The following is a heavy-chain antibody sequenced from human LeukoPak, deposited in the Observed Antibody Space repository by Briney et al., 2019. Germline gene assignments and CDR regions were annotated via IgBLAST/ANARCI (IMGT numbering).Heavy chain of an antibody. CDR3: AKDWALYRDYVAYFES. Sequence: GTSLRLSCAASGFTFSSYAMHWVRQAPGKGLEWVAVIRYDGSDKYYGDSVKGRFTISRDNPKNTLYLQMNSLRPEDTAVYYCAKDWALYRDYVAYFESWGQGTLVTVSS. D-gene: IGHD4-17*01. V-gene: IGHV3-30*18. J-gene: IGHJ5*01. CDR2: IRYDGSDK. CDR1: GFTFSSYA.